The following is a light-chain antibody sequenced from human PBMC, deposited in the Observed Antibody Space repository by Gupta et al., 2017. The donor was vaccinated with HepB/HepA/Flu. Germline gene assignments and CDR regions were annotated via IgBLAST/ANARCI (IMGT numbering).Light chain of an antibody. V-gene: IGLV1-47*01. Sequence: SVLTPPPSASGTPGQRVTISCTGSSSIGTNYVYWYKQQPGPAPPLLIYKSNQRPSWVPDRFSVSKSATSASLTISWLRSEDEVDYYCAAWDDSGSGPVFGGGTKLTV. CDR1: SSIGTNY. CDR3: AAWDDSGSGPV. CDR2: KSN. J-gene: IGLJ3*02.